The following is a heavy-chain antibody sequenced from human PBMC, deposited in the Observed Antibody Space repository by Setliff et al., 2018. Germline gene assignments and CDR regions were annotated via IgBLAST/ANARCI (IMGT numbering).Heavy chain of an antibody. V-gene: IGHV3-30*07. CDR2: IAFDGINM. J-gene: IGHJ4*02. Sequence: LSLSCAASGFTFSSYAMHWVRQAPGKGLEWVAVIAFDGINMYYADAVKGRFTISRDNAKNTLYLQMNSLRAEDTAVYYCGRDLSGRSDHWGQGTLVTVSS. CDR1: GFTFSSYA. D-gene: IGHD3-3*01. CDR3: GRDLSGRSDH.